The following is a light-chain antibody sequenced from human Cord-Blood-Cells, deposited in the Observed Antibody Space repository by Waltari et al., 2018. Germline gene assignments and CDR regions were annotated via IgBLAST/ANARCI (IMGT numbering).Light chain of an antibody. V-gene: IGLV2-14*01. J-gene: IGLJ2*01. CDR2: DVS. Sequence: QFSLNQPASVSGAPGQSITISCTGTSRDGGGFNYVSWYQQHPGKAPKLMIYDVSNRPSGVSNRFSGSKSGNTASLTISGLQAEDEADYYCSSYTSSSTVVFGGGTKLTVL. CDR3: SSYTSSSTVV. CDR1: SRDGGGFNY.